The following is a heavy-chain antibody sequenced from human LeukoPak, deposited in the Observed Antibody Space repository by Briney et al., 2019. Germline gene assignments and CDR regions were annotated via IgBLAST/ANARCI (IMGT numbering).Heavy chain of an antibody. V-gene: IGHV3-23*01. CDR2: ISGSGGST. Sequence: GGSLRLSCAASGFTFSSYAMSWVRQAPGKGLEWVSAISGSGGSTYYADSVKGRFTISRDNSKNTLYLQMNSLRAEGTAVYYCAKDPSYDFWSGYDLYFDYWGQGTLVTVSS. J-gene: IGHJ4*02. CDR3: AKDPSYDFWSGYDLYFDY. CDR1: GFTFSSYA. D-gene: IGHD3-3*01.